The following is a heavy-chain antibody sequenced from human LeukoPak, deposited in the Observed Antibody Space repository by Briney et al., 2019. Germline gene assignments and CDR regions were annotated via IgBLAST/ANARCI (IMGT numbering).Heavy chain of an antibody. D-gene: IGHD3-22*01. CDR3: AKDGYDSSGYFFDY. CDR2: IRYDGSNK. V-gene: IGHV3-30*02. CDR1: GFTFSSYG. J-gene: IGHJ4*02. Sequence: GGSLRLSCAASGFTFSSYGMHWVRQAPGKGLEWVAFIRYDGSNKYYADSVKGRFTISRDNSKNTLYLQMNSLRAEDTAVHYCAKDGYDSSGYFFDYWGQGSLVTVSS.